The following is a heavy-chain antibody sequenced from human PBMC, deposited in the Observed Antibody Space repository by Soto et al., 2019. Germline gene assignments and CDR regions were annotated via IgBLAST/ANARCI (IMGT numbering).Heavy chain of an antibody. V-gene: IGHV1-2*04. Sequence: ASVKVSCKASGYTFTGYYMHWVRQAPGQGLEWMGWINPNSGGTNYAQKFQGWVTMTRDTSISTAYMELSRLRSDDTAVYYCARSGIAAAGLNHYYYYGMDVWGQGTTVTVSS. CDR2: INPNSGGT. CDR1: GYTFTGYY. D-gene: IGHD6-13*01. CDR3: ARSGIAAAGLNHYYYYGMDV. J-gene: IGHJ6*02.